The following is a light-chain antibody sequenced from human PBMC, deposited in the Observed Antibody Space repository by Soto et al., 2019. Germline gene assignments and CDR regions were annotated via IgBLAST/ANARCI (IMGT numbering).Light chain of an antibody. CDR3: AAWDDSMSGYV. CDR1: SSNIGSNT. J-gene: IGLJ1*01. V-gene: IGLV1-44*01. Sequence: QSVLTQPPSTSGTPGQRVTISCSGSSSNIGSNTVNWYQHLPGTAPKLLIYSNNQRPSGVPERFSGSKSGTSASLAVSGLQYEDEADYYCAAWDDSMSGYVFGTGTKVTVL. CDR2: SNN.